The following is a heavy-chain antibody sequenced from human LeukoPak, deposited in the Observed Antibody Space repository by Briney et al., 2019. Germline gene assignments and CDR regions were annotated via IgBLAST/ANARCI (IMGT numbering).Heavy chain of an antibody. CDR2: IYTSGST. V-gene: IGHV4-4*07. CDR3: ARVSLVRGAPDYYFDY. CDR1: GDSLSNYY. J-gene: IGHJ4*02. D-gene: IGHD3-10*01. Sequence: SETLSLTCTVSGDSLSNYYWSWIRQPAGKGLEWIGRIYTSGSTNYNPSLKSRVTMSVDTSKNQFSLELSSVTAADTAVYYCARVSLVRGAPDYYFDYWGQGTLVTVSS.